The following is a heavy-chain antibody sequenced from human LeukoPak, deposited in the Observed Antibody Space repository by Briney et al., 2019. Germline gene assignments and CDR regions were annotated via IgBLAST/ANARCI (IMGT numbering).Heavy chain of an antibody. Sequence: GGSLRLSCAASGFTFSNYAMSWVRQAPGKGLEWVSAISGSGGSTYYADSVKGRFTISRDNSKNTLYLQMDSLRSEDTAVYYCARDITRGAAGYYFDYWGQGTLVTVSS. CDR3: ARDITRGAAGYYFDY. CDR1: GFTFSNYA. D-gene: IGHD1-26*01. V-gene: IGHV3-23*01. J-gene: IGHJ4*02. CDR2: ISGSGGST.